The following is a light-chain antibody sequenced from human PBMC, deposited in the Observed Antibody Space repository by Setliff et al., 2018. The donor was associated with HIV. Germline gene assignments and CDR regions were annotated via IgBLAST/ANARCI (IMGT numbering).Light chain of an antibody. Sequence: QSALTQPASVSGSPGQSITISCTGSSSDVGTYNFVSWYQQHPGKAPKLMIYDVSNRASGVSNRFSGSKSGNTASLTISGLQAEDEADYYCSTYTTTYTYVFGTGTKVTGL. V-gene: IGLV2-14*01. CDR3: STYTTTYTYV. CDR2: DVS. J-gene: IGLJ1*01. CDR1: SSDVGTYNF.